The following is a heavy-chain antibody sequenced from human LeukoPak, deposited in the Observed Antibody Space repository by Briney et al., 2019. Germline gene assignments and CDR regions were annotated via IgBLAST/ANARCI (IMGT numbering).Heavy chain of an antibody. Sequence: PGGSLRLSCAASLCTFSSYAMSWVRQAPGKGLEWVSAISGSGGSTYYADSVKGRFTISRDNSKNTLYLQMNSLRAEDTAVYYCAKDKAIAAAGYFDYWGQGTLVTVSS. CDR3: AKDKAIAAAGYFDY. CDR1: LCTFSSYA. D-gene: IGHD6-13*01. V-gene: IGHV3-23*01. J-gene: IGHJ4*02. CDR2: ISGSGGST.